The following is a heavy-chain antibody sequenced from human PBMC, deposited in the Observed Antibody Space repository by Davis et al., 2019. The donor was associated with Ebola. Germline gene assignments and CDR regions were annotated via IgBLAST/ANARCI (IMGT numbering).Heavy chain of an antibody. CDR2: RYYSGST. D-gene: IGHD3-10*01. Sequence: PSETLSLTCSVSGDSLSSSSTYYWAWIRQPPGKGLEWIGSRYYSGSTSYNPSLKSRVTISVDTSKNQFSLRLTSVTAADTAVYYCAVSFSTSERRMDVWGQGATVTISS. V-gene: IGHV4-39*01. CDR3: AVSFSTSERRMDV. J-gene: IGHJ6*02. CDR1: GDSLSSSSTYY.